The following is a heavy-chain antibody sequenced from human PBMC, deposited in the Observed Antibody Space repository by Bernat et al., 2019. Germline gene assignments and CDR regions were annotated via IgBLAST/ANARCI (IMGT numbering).Heavy chain of an antibody. Sequence: QLQLQESGPGLVKPSETLSLTCTVSGGSISSSSNYYWGWIRQPPGKGLEWIGSIYYSGSTYYNPSLKSRVTISVDTSKNQFSLKLSSVTAADTAVYYCLVRTYSGEGWGQGTLVTVSS. J-gene: IGHJ4*02. D-gene: IGHD4-11*01. CDR1: GGSISSSSNYY. CDR2: IYYSGST. CDR3: LVRTYSGEG. V-gene: IGHV4-39*01.